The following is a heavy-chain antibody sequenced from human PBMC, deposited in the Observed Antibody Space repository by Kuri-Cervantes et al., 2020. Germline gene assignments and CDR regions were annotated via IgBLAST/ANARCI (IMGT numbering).Heavy chain of an antibody. J-gene: IGHJ6*02. CDR3: ARDMTHPMATIIAYYYYGLDV. V-gene: IGHV3-66*01. CDR2: IYSGGST. D-gene: IGHD5-24*01. Sequence: GGSLRLSCAASGFTVSSNYMSWVRQAPGKGLEWVSVIYSGGSTYYADPVKGRFTISRDNSKNTLYLQMNSLRAEDTAVYYCARDMTHPMATIIAYYYYGLDVWGQGTTVTVSS. CDR1: GFTVSSNY.